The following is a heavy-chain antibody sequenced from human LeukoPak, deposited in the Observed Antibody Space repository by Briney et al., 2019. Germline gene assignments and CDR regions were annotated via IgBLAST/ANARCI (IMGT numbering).Heavy chain of an antibody. CDR2: INSDGSST. J-gene: IGHJ5*02. D-gene: IGHD2-21*02. CDR3: ARENAGDRWFDP. CDR1: GFTFSSYW. Sequence: GGSLRLSCAASGFTFSSYWMHWVRQAPGKGLVWVSRINSDGSSTNYADSVKGRFTIFRDNAKNTLYLQMNSLRAEDTAVYYCARENAGDRWFDPWGQGTLVTVSS. V-gene: IGHV3-74*01.